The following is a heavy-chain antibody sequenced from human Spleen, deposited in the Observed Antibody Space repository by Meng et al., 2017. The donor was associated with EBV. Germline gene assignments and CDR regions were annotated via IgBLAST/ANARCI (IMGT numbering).Heavy chain of an antibody. J-gene: IGHJ4*02. V-gene: IGHV4-34*01. CDR1: VGSFTGYY. Sequence: QVQRQQWGAGLFKPSGTLSLTFAVYVGSFTGYYWTWIRQPPGKGLEWIGEISRSGSTNYNPSLKSRVTISLDTSKNQLSLKLSSVTAADTAVYYCARRGGVDYWGQGTLVTVSS. CDR3: ARRGGVDY. CDR2: ISRSGST. D-gene: IGHD3-16*01.